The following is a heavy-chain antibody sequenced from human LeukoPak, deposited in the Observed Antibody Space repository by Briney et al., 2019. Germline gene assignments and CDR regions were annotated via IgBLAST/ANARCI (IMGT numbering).Heavy chain of an antibody. Sequence: SETLSLTCTVSGYSISSGYYWGWIRQPPGKGLEWIGSIYHSGSTYYNPSLKSRVTISVDTSKNQFSLKLRSVTAADTAVYYWARGKSRGSHIDYWGQGTLVTVSS. J-gene: IGHJ4*02. D-gene: IGHD1-26*01. CDR1: GYSISSGYY. CDR3: ARGKSRGSHIDY. CDR2: IYHSGST. V-gene: IGHV4-38-2*02.